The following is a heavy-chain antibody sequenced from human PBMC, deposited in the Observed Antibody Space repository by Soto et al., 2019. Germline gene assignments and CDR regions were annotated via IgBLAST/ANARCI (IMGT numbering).Heavy chain of an antibody. V-gene: IGHV3-23*01. D-gene: IGHD6-19*01. J-gene: IGHJ4*02. CDR3: AKGGISGWTQIYFDD. Sequence: PGGSLRLSCAASGFTFSSYATSWVRQAPGKWLEWVSAISGSGGSTYYADSVKGRFTVSRDNSKNTLYLQTNSLRAEDTAVYYCAKGGISGWTQIYFDDWGQGTLVTVSS. CDR1: GFTFSSYA. CDR2: ISGSGGST.